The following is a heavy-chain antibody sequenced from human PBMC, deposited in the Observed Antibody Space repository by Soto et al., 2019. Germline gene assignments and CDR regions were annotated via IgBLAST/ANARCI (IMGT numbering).Heavy chain of an antibody. CDR2: FDPEDGET. D-gene: IGHD6-19*01. V-gene: IGHV1-24*01. CDR1: GYTLTELS. Sequence: ASVKVSCKVSGYTLTELSMHWVRQAPGKGLEWMGGFDPEDGETIYAQKFQGRVTMTEDTSTDTAYMELSSLRSEDTAVYYCATVQQWLVPSGAFDIWGQGTMVTVSS. J-gene: IGHJ3*02. CDR3: ATVQQWLVPSGAFDI.